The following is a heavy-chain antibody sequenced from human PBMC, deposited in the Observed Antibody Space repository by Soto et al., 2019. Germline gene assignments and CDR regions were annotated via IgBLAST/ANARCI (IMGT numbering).Heavy chain of an antibody. Sequence: GSLRLSCAASGFTFSSYAMSWDRQAPGKGLEWVSAISGSGGSTYYADSVKGRFTISRDNSKNTLYLQMNSLRAEDTAVYYCAKDPPAAYSSSWYYWGQGXLVTVYS. D-gene: IGHD6-13*01. J-gene: IGHJ4*02. CDR3: AKDPPAAYSSSWYY. CDR2: ISGSGGST. V-gene: IGHV3-23*01. CDR1: GFTFSSYA.